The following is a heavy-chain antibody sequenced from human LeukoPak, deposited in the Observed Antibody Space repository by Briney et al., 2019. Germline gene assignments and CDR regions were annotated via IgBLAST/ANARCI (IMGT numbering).Heavy chain of an antibody. Sequence: GGSLRLSCAASGFTVSSNYMSWVRQAPGKGLEWVSVIYSGGSTYYADSVKGRFTISRGNSKNTLYLQMNSLRAEDTAVYYCASQITMIVRDAFDIWGQGTMVTVSS. J-gene: IGHJ3*02. CDR3: ASQITMIVRDAFDI. CDR2: IYSGGST. CDR1: GFTVSSNY. V-gene: IGHV3-66*04. D-gene: IGHD3-22*01.